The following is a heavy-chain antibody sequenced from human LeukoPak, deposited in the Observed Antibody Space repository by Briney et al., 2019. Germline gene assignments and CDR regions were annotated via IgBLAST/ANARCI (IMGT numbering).Heavy chain of an antibody. V-gene: IGHV3-30*02. J-gene: IGHJ4*02. CDR1: GFTFSSYS. D-gene: IGHD7-27*01. CDR3: AKFGPSANWGYDY. Sequence: PGGSLRLSCAASGFTFSSYSMNWVRQAPGKGLEWVAFIRYDGSNKYYADSVKGRFTISRDNSKNTLYLQMNSLRAEDTAVYYCAKFGPSANWGYDYWGQGTLVTVSS. CDR2: IRYDGSNK.